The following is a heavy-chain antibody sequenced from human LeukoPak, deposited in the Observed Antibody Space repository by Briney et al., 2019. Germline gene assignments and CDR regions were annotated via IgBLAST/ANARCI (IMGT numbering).Heavy chain of an antibody. D-gene: IGHD3-22*01. CDR2: ISYDGRNK. J-gene: IGHJ6*03. CDR1: GFTFSSYG. Sequence: PGRSLRLSCAASGFTFSSYGMHWVRQAPGKGLEWVAIISYDGRNKYYADSVKGRFSISRDNSKNTLYLQMNSLRADDTAVYYCARGMSRRGSGYYNYYYYMDVWGKGTTVTVSS. V-gene: IGHV3-30*03. CDR3: ARGMSRRGSGYYNYYYYMDV.